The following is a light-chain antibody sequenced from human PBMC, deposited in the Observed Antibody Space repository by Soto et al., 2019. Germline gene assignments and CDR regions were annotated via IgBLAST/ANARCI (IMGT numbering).Light chain of an antibody. CDR2: WAS. Sequence: EIVLTQSPDSLAVSLGERATIKCKSSQSVLHSPNNKNYLAWFQQRPGQPPSLLISWASARESGVPARFSGSGSGTDFTLTITSLQPGDVAMHYCHQHYCLPFTFGQGTKVESK. V-gene: IGKV4-1*01. J-gene: IGKJ2*01. CDR3: HQHYCLPFT. CDR1: QSVLHSPNNKNY.